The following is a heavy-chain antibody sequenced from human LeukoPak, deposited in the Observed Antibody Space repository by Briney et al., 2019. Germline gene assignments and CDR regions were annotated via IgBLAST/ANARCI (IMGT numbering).Heavy chain of an antibody. CDR1: GDSFSSINDH. Sequence: PSETLSLTCTVAGDSFSSINDHWGWIRQPPGKGLEWIGSVFQTGRTYYNPSLKSRVTISIDTSRTQVSLNVTSVTAADTAIYYCARQTEEGQRVTVIGVVVMGCFDHWGQGSLVTVSS. D-gene: IGHD3-3*01. CDR3: ARQTEEGQRVTVIGVVVMGCFDH. J-gene: IGHJ5*02. V-gene: IGHV4-39*07. CDR2: VFQTGRT.